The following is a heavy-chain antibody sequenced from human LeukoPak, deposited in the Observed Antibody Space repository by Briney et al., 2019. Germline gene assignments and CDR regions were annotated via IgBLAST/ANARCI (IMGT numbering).Heavy chain of an antibody. CDR2: IYSGGST. Sequence: GGSLRLSCAASGFTVSSNYMSWVRQAPGKGLEWVSVIYSGGSTYCADSVKGRFTISRDNSKNTLYLQMNSLRPEDTAIYYCAKLFESGTYNNFFHYWGQGTLVTVFS. CDR1: GFTVSSNY. J-gene: IGHJ4*02. V-gene: IGHV3-66*01. CDR3: AKLFESGTYNNFFHY. D-gene: IGHD3-10*01.